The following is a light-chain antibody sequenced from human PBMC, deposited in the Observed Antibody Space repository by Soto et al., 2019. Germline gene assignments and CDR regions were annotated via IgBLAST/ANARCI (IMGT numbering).Light chain of an antibody. Sequence: ASQSISSWLAWYQQKPGKAXXLLXXXXXGLQSGVPSRFSXXGSGTDFTLTIXXLXXEDFATXYXXHXXXXXXTFGGGTKVDIK. CDR3: XHXXXXXXT. V-gene: IGKV1-5*01. J-gene: IGKJ4*01. CDR2: XXX. CDR1: QSISSW.